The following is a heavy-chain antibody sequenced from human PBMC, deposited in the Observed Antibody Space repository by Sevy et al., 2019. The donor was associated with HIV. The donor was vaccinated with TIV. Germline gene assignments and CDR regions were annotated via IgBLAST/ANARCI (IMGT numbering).Heavy chain of an antibody. V-gene: IGHV3-7*03. CDR1: GFTFSSYW. J-gene: IGHJ4*02. CDR2: IKQDGSEK. CDR3: ARGSNYYDSQTPFDY. Sequence: GGSLRLSCEASGFTFSSYWMSWVRQAPGKGLEWVANIKQDGSEKYYVDSVKGQFTISRDNAKKSLYLQMNSLRAEDTAVYYCARGSNYYDSQTPFDYWGQGTLVTVSS. D-gene: IGHD3-22*01.